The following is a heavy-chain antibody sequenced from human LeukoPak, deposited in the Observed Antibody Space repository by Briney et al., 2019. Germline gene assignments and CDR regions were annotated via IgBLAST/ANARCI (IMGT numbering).Heavy chain of an antibody. CDR3: VNLEMATDYDY. V-gene: IGHV3-64D*06. J-gene: IGHJ4*02. D-gene: IGHD5-24*01. CDR1: GFTFSSYA. CDR2: IRSNGGST. Sequence: GGSLRLSCSASGFTFSSYAMHWVRQAPGKGMEYVSAIRSNGGSTYYADSVKGRFTISRDNSKNTLYLQMSSLRAEDTAVYYCVNLEMATDYDYWGQGTLVTVSS.